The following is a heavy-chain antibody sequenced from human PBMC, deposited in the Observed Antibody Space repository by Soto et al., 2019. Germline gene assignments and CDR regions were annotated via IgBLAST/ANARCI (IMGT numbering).Heavy chain of an antibody. CDR3: ARIKTNDFVLGCYRPVEY. CDR1: GGSFSTYD. Sequence: SDTLSLTCAVYGGSFSTYDWTWIRKPPGQGKEWIGEINHSGSTNYNSTLNSRATISADTSKNQFSLKLNSVTAADTAAYYYARIKTNDFVLGCYRPVEYWGEGILVT. D-gene: IGHD3-16*02. V-gene: IGHV4-34*01. J-gene: IGHJ4*02. CDR2: INHSGST.